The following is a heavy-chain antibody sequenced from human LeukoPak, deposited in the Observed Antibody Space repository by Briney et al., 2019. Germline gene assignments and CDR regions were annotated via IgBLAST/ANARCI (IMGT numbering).Heavy chain of an antibody. CDR2: LYYSGSP. Sequence: PSQTLSLTCTVSGGSISSGVYYWSWIRQPPGKGLEWIGYLYYSGSPYYTPSLKSRLTITLVTAKNQFSLKLSAVSAADTAVYYCARVLYDTDFDYWGQGTLVTVSS. D-gene: IGHD3-16*01. J-gene: IGHJ4*02. V-gene: IGHV4-30-4*01. CDR1: GGSISSGVYY. CDR3: ARVLYDTDFDY.